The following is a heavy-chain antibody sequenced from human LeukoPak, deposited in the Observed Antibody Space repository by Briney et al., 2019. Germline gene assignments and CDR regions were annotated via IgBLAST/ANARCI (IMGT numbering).Heavy chain of an antibody. CDR1: GYTFTSYG. V-gene: IGHV1-18*01. CDR3: ARVPVSGPGARFDY. Sequence: GASVKVSCKASGYTFTSYGISWVRQAPGQGLEWMGWISAYNVNTNDAQKLQGRVTMTTDTSTTTAYMKLRSLRSDDTAVYYCARVPVSGPGARFDYWGQGTLVTVSS. D-gene: IGHD4-11*01. CDR2: ISAYNVNT. J-gene: IGHJ4*02.